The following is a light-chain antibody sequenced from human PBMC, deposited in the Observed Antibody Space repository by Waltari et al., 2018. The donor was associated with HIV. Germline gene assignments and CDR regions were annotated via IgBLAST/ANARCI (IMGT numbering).Light chain of an antibody. CDR3: QQYGSSPWT. J-gene: IGKJ1*01. CDR1: QSASRSY. V-gene: IGKV3-20*01. Sequence: VSTFYPGTPSSYPAVSATISFRAIQSASRSYLAWYQQKPGQAPRLLIYGGSSRATCIPDRFSGSGSGTDFTLTSSRLEPEDFAVYYCQQYGSSPWTFGQGTKVEIK. CDR2: GGS.